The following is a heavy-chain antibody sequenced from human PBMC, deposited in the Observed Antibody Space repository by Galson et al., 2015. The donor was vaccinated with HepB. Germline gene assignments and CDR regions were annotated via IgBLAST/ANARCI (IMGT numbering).Heavy chain of an antibody. CDR2: IRPYNGDT. V-gene: IGHV1-18*01. J-gene: IGHJ4*02. D-gene: IGHD2-15*01. Sequence: KVSCKASGHTFSRSGINWVRQAPGQGLEWMGWIRPYNGDTHYGQNLQGRLTMTTDPSTSTAYMELRSLRSDDTAVYYCASARTEGYNIEWWSGSSDFWGQGTLVTVSS. CDR1: GHTFSRSG. CDR3: ASARTEGYNIEWWSGSSDF.